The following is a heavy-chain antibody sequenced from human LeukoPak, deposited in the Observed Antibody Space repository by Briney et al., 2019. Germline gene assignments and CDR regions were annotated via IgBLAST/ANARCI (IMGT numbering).Heavy chain of an antibody. Sequence: ASVKVSCKASGYTFTGYYMHWVRQAPGQGLEWMGWINPNSGGTNYAQKFQGRVTMTRDTSISTAYMELSRLRSDDTAVDYWARGETITMVRGVIVQAFDIWGQGTMVTVSS. V-gene: IGHV1-2*02. D-gene: IGHD3-10*01. CDR3: ARGETITMVRGVIVQAFDI. CDR2: INPNSGGT. CDR1: GYTFTGYY. J-gene: IGHJ3*02.